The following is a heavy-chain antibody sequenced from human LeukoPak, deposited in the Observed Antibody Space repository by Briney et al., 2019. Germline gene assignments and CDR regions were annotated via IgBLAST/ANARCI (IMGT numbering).Heavy chain of an antibody. Sequence: ASVKVSCKASGYTFTSYGISWVRQAPGQGLEWMGWISAYNGNTNYAQKLQGRVTMTTDTSTSTAYMELRSLRSDDTAVYYCARGLIPVRGAKGHFYYYGMDVWGQGTTVTVSS. CDR3: ARGLIPVRGAKGHFYYYGMDV. D-gene: IGHD3-10*01. CDR2: ISAYNGNT. V-gene: IGHV1-18*01. CDR1: GYTFTSYG. J-gene: IGHJ6*02.